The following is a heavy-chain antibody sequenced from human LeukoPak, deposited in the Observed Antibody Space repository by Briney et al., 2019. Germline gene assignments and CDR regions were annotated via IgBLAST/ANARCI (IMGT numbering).Heavy chain of an antibody. Sequence: GGSLRLSCTASGFTFGDYAMSWFRQAPGKGLEWVGFIRSKAYGGTTEYAASVKGRFTISRDDSKSIAYLQMNSLKTEDTAVYYCTRDPASYTVTTWGFDYWGQGTLVTVSS. CDR3: TRDPASYTVTTWGFDY. J-gene: IGHJ4*02. D-gene: IGHD4-17*01. CDR1: GFTFGDYA. CDR2: IRSKAYGGTT. V-gene: IGHV3-49*03.